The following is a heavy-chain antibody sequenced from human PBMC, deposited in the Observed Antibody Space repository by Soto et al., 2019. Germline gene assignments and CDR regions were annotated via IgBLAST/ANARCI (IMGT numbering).Heavy chain of an antibody. D-gene: IGHD3-10*01. CDR1: GFAFSSHP. J-gene: IGHJ3*02. Sequence: GGSLRLSCAASGFAFSSHPISWGRQAPEKGLEWVAGISDGGDLTYNADSVRGRFTISRDNSRNTLYLQMNSLRAEDTAVYYCARRVIGSSRAFDIWGQGTMVTVSS. CDR2: ISDGGDLT. CDR3: ARRVIGSSRAFDI. V-gene: IGHV3-23*01.